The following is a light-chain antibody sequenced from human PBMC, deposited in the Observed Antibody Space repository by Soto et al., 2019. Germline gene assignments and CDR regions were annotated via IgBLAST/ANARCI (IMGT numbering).Light chain of an antibody. V-gene: IGKV3-11*01. J-gene: IGKJ4*01. CDR2: DAS. CDR3: QQRYNGPLA. CDR1: QSVRSY. Sequence: EIVFTQSSATLSLSPGERATLSCRASQSVRSYLAWYQQRPGQAPRLLIFDASNRVAGIPARFSGSGSGTDFTLTITSLEPEDFAVYYCQQRYNGPLAFGGGTKV.